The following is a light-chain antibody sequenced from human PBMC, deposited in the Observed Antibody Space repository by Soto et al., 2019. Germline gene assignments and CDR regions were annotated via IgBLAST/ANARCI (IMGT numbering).Light chain of an antibody. CDR2: GAS. CDR3: QQYHYWWT. CDR1: QNIYTD. V-gene: IGKV3-15*01. J-gene: IGKJ1*01. Sequence: EIVMTQSPATLSVSPGDRVTLSCRASQNIYTDLAWHPQKPGQAPRVLMYGASTRAAGIPARFSGSGSGTDFTLTISRLQSEDFAVYFCQQYHYWWTFGQGTTVEIK.